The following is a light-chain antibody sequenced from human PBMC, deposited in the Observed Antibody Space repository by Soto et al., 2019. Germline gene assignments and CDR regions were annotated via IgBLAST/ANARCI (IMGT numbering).Light chain of an antibody. CDR1: SSDVGGYNY. J-gene: IGLJ1*01. V-gene: IGLV2-14*01. CDR2: EVS. CDR3: SSYTGSIYV. Sequence: QSVLTQPASVSGSPGQSITISCTGTSSDVGGYNYVSWYQQHPGKATKLMIYEVSNRPSGVSNRFSGSRSGNTASLTISGPQAEDEADYYCSSYTGSIYVFGTGTKVTVL.